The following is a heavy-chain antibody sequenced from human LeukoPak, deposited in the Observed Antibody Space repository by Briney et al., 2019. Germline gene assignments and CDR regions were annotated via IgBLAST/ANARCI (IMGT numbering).Heavy chain of an antibody. CDR1: GFTSDDYA. CDR2: ISWNSGTI. Sequence: PGGSLRLSCAASGFTSDDYAMHWIRQAPGKGLEWVSLISWNSGTIDYADSVKGRFTISRDNSKNTLHLQMNSLRAEDTAVYYCAKDRATMIGVIRTTPRGQLDYWGQGTLVTVSS. CDR3: AKDRATMIGVIRTTPRGQLDY. V-gene: IGHV3-9*02. J-gene: IGHJ4*02. D-gene: IGHD3-22*01.